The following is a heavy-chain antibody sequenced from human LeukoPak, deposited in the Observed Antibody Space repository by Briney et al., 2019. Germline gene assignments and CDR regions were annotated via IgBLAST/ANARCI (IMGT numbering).Heavy chain of an antibody. J-gene: IGHJ6*03. CDR2: IKQDGSEK. CDR3: AREGVVPGVYYYYYIDV. Sequence: AGGSLRLSCAASGFTFSSYWMSWVRQAPGKGLEWVANIKQDGSEKYYVDSVKGRFTISRDNAKNSLYLQMNSMRAEDTAVYYCAREGVVPGVYYYYYIDVWGKGTTVTVSS. V-gene: IGHV3-7*01. CDR1: GFTFSSYW. D-gene: IGHD2-15*01.